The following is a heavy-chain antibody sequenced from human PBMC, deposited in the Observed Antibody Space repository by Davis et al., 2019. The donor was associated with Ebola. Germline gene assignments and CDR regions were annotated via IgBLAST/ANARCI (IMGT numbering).Heavy chain of an antibody. V-gene: IGHV1-18*01. Sequence: AASVKVSCKASGYTFTSYGISWVRQAPGQGLEWMGWISAYNGNTNYAQKLQGRVTMTTDTSTSTAYMELSRLRSDDTAVYYCARDHCSSTSCPGDFDYWGQGTLVTVSS. CDR3: ARDHCSSTSCPGDFDY. D-gene: IGHD2-2*01. CDR1: GYTFTSYG. CDR2: ISAYNGNT. J-gene: IGHJ4*02.